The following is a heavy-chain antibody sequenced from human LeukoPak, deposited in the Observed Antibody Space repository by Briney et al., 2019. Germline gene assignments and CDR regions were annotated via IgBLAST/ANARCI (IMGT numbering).Heavy chain of an antibody. CDR1: GGSISSHF. J-gene: IGHJ4*02. V-gene: IGHV4-59*08. CDR3: ARQYYYDSIDS. CDR2: ISDSGSP. D-gene: IGHD3-22*01. Sequence: TSETLSLTCTVSGGSISSHFWSWIRQPPGKGLEWIGYISDSGSPNFSPSLRSRVTISGDTSNNQFSLRLSSVTAADTAVYYCARQYYYDSIDSWGQGTLVTVSS.